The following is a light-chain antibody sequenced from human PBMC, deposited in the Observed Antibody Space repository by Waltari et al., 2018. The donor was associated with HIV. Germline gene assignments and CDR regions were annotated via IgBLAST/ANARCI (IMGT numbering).Light chain of an antibody. Sequence: SVLTQPPSVSGAPGQSVSISCSGTASNTGAGAHVPWYRQPPVPAPNLVIFGDTVPPSGITDRFSGSRSLNSVSLDISGLRAEDAGDYYCQSYDISLTGLWVFGGGTKLTVL. V-gene: IGLV1-40*01. J-gene: IGLJ3*02. CDR2: GDT. CDR3: QSYDISLTGLWV. CDR1: ASNTGAGAH.